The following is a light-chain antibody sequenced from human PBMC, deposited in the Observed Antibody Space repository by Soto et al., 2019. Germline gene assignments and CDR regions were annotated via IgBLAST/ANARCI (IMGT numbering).Light chain of an antibody. CDR3: HQRSNWPPLT. CDR2: DAS. J-gene: IGKJ4*01. V-gene: IGKV3-11*01. Sequence: EIVLTQSPATLSLSPGARATLSCRASQSVSTCLAWYQQRPGQPPRLVIYDASRRATGIPSRFSGSGSGTDFTLPISSLEPEDFAIYYCHQRSNWPPLTFGGGTKVEIK. CDR1: QSVSTC.